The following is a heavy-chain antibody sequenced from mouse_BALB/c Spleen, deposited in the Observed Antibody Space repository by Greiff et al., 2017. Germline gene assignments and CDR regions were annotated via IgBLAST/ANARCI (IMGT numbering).Heavy chain of an antibody. CDR2: IYPGNSDT. CDR1: GYTFTSYW. D-gene: IGHD4-1*01. CDR3: TRSQTGTYYYAMDY. J-gene: IGHJ4*01. Sequence: EVQLQQSGTVLARPGASVKMSCKASGYTFTSYWMHWVKQRPGQGLEWIGAIYPGNSDTSYNQKFKGKAKLTAVTSTSTAYMELISLTNEDSAVYCCTRSQTGTYYYAMDYWGQGTSVTVSS. V-gene: IGHV1-5*01.